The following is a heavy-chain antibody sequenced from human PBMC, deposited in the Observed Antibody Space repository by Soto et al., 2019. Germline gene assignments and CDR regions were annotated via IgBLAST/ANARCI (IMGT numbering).Heavy chain of an antibody. CDR1: GFTVSSNY. CDR3: ASSPAQSRSFDY. J-gene: IGHJ4*02. CDR2: IYSGGST. V-gene: IGHV3-53*01. Sequence: GGSLRLSCAASGFTVSSNYMSWVRQAPGKGLEWVSVIYSGGSTYYADSVKGRFTISRDNSKNTLYLQMNSLRAEDMAVYYCASSPAQSRSFDYWGQGTLVTVSS.